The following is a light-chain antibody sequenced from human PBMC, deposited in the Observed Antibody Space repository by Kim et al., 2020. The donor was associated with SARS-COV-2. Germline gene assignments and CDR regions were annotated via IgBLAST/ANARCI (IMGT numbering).Light chain of an antibody. CDR1: KSNIDNYY. CDR2: RTD. Sequence: GQTVIISCSGGKSNIDNYYVFWYQQLQGTAPKLLVNRTDRRPSGVPDRFSGSKAGTAASLAISGLRAEDEADYYCAAWDDSLKGVVFGGGTQLTVL. CDR3: AAWDDSLKGVV. J-gene: IGLJ2*01. V-gene: IGLV1-47*01.